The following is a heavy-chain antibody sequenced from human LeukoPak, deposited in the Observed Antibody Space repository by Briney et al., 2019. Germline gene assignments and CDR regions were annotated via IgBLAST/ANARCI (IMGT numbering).Heavy chain of an antibody. D-gene: IGHD4-17*01. CDR3: ARATTVTWTLYYFDY. Sequence: VASVKVSRKASGYTFTSYGISWVRQAPGQGLEWMGWISAYNGNTNYAQKLQGRVTMTTDTSTSTAYMELRSLRSDDTAVYYCARATTVTWTLYYFDYWGQGTLVTVSS. V-gene: IGHV1-18*01. CDR1: GYTFTSYG. CDR2: ISAYNGNT. J-gene: IGHJ4*02.